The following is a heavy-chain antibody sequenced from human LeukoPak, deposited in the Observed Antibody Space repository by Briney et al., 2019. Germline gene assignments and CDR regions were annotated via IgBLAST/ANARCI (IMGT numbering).Heavy chain of an antibody. CDR2: ISGSGGKT. J-gene: IGHJ4*02. Sequence: GGSLRLSCTASGFTFSSYAMSWVRQAPGKGLEWVSAISGSGGKTYYADSVKGRFTISRDNSKNTLYLQMNSLRAEDTAVYYCAKYSSSYSFDYWGQGTLVTVSS. D-gene: IGHD6-6*01. V-gene: IGHV3-23*01. CDR3: AKYSSSYSFDY. CDR1: GFTFSSYA.